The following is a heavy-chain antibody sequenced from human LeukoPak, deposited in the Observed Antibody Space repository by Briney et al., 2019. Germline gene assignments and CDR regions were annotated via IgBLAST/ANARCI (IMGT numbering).Heavy chain of an antibody. CDR1: GFTLNDYA. V-gene: IGHV3-43*02. CDR2: ISGDGDST. CDR3: AKGVRSGTYYNCFDP. Sequence: PGGPLRLSCVASGFTLNDYALHWVRQAPGKGLEWISLISGDGDSTYYADSVKGRFTISRDNSKNSLYLQMSSLRAEDTAVYYCAKGVRSGTYYNCFDPWGQGTLVTVSS. J-gene: IGHJ5*02. D-gene: IGHD1-26*01.